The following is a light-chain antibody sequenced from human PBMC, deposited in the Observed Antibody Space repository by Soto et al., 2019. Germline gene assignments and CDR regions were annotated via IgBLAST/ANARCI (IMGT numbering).Light chain of an antibody. V-gene: IGKV1-9*01. CDR3: QQLNSYPPGLT. J-gene: IGKJ4*01. CDR2: AAS. CDR1: QGISSY. Sequence: DIQLTQSPSFLSASVGDRVTITCRASQGISSYLAWYQQKPGKAPKLLIYAASTLQSGVPSRFSGSGSGTEFPLTISSLQPEDFATYYGQQLNSYPPGLTFGGGTKVEIK.